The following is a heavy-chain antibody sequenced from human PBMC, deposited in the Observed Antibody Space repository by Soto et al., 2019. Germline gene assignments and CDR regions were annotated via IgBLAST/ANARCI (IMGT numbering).Heavy chain of an antibody. CDR2: VHHSWGS. CDR1: GGSSSSYY. CDR3: ARQGFGPLHGLVDV. J-gene: IGHJ6*02. D-gene: IGHD3-10*01. V-gene: IGHV4-59*08. Sequence: SVTRSVAGGSSSSYYASRFRKSTGKRMEWIGYVHHSWGSSYNPSLQSRVAISLDTSKSQFSPKVTSVTATDTAVYYCARQGFGPLHGLVDVWGQGTTVTVSS.